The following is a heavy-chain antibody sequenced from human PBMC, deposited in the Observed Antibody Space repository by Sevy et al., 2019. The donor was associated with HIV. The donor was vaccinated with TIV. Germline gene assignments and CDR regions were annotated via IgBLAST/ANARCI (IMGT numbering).Heavy chain of an antibody. CDR1: GYTFTSYD. CDR3: ARSPYDSSGYYIRGDY. V-gene: IGHV1-8*01. Sequence: ASVKVSCKASGYTFTSYDINWVRQATGQGLEWMGWMNPNSGNTGYAQKFQSRVTMTRNTSISTAYMELSSLRSEDTAVYYCARSPYDSSGYYIRGDYWGQGTLVTVSS. D-gene: IGHD3-22*01. J-gene: IGHJ4*02. CDR2: MNPNSGNT.